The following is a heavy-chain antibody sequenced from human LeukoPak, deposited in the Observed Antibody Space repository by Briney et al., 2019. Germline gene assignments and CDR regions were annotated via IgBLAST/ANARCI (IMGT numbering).Heavy chain of an antibody. V-gene: IGHV1-69*05. CDR3: AREGYSSGWPHADY. J-gene: IGHJ4*02. CDR2: IIPIFGTA. Sequence: SVKVSCKASGGTFSSYAISWVRQAPGHGLEWMGGIIPIFGTANYAQKFQGRVTITTDESTSTAYMELSSLRSEDTAVYYCAREGYSSGWPHADYWGQGTLVTVSS. D-gene: IGHD6-19*01. CDR1: GGTFSSYA.